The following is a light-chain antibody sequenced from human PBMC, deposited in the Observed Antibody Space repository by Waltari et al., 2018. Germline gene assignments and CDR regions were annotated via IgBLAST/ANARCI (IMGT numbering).Light chain of an antibody. CDR3: SSYTSSSTV. CDR2: DIS. V-gene: IGLV2-14*01. Sequence: QSALTQPASVSGSPGQSITISCTGTSSDVGGYNYVSWYQQHPGKAPKLLIYDISNRPSGVSNRLSGSKSGNTASRTISVLQAEDEADYYCSSYTSSSTVFGGGTKLTVL. CDR1: SSDVGGYNY. J-gene: IGLJ2*01.